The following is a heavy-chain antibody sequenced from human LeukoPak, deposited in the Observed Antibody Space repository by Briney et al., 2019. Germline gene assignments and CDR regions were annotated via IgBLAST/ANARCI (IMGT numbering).Heavy chain of an antibody. J-gene: IGHJ4*02. V-gene: IGHV3-23*01. CDR3: ARSGYSSSWYVPHFDY. CDR1: GFTFSSYD. D-gene: IGHD6-13*01. CDR2: ISGSGANT. Sequence: GGSLRLSCAASGFTFSSYDMSWVRQAPGKGLNWVSSISGSGANTHYADSVKGRFTISRDNSKNTLYLQMNSLRAEDTAVYYCARSGYSSSWYVPHFDYWGQGTLVTVSS.